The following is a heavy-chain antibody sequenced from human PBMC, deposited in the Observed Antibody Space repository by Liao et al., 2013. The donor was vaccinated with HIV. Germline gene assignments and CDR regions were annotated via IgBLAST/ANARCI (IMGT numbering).Heavy chain of an antibody. CDR1: GGSISSYY. CDR3: ARDYPLGHYYDSSDYPKDAFDI. V-gene: IGHV4-4*07. D-gene: IGHD3-22*01. J-gene: IGHJ3*02. Sequence: QVQLQESGPGLVKPSETLSLTCTVSGGSISSYYWSWIRQSAGKGLEWIGRIYTSGSTNYNPSLKSRVTMSVDTSKNQFSLKLTSVTAADTAVYYCARDYPLGHYYDSSDYPKDAFDIWGQGTRVTVSS. CDR2: IYTSGST.